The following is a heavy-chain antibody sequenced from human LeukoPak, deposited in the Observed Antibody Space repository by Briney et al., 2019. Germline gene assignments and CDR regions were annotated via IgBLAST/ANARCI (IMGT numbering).Heavy chain of an antibody. D-gene: IGHD3-3*01. V-gene: IGHV1-18*01. CDR3: ARDLPNHYDFWSGYYTSLDY. CDR2: ISAYNGNT. CDR1: GYTFISYG. J-gene: IGHJ4*02. Sequence: ASVKVSCKASGYTFISYGISWVRQAPGQGLEWMGWISAYNGNTNYAQKLQGRVTMTTDTSTSTAYMELRSLRSDDTAVYYCARDLPNHYDFWSGYYTSLDYWGQGTLVTVSS.